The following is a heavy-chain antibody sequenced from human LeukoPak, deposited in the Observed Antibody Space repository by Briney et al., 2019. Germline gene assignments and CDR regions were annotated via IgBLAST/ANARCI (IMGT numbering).Heavy chain of an antibody. CDR2: INHSGST. J-gene: IGHJ4*02. Sequence: SETLSLTCAVYGGSFSGYYWSWIRQPPGKGLEWIGEINHSGSTNYNPSLKSRVTISVDTSKNQFSLKLSSVTAADTAVYYCASLRSRDYWGQGTLVTVS. D-gene: IGHD3-16*01. V-gene: IGHV4-34*01. CDR3: ASLRSRDY. CDR1: GGSFSGYY.